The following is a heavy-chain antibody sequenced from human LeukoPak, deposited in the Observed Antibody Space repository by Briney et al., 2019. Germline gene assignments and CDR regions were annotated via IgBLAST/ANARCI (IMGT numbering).Heavy chain of an antibody. J-gene: IGHJ5*02. CDR3: ARVGKCIAAVGDLDP. CDR2: ISAYNGNT. CDR1: GYTFTSYG. Sequence: GASVKVSCKPSGYTFTSYGIIWVRQAPGQGLEWMGWISAYNGNTNYAQKHQGRVTMTTDTSTSTAYMKLRSLRSDDTAVYYCARVGKCIAAVGDLDPWGQGTLVTVSS. V-gene: IGHV1-18*01. D-gene: IGHD6-13*01.